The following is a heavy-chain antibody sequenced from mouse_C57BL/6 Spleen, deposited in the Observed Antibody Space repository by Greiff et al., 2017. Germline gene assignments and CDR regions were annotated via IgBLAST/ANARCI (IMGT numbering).Heavy chain of an antibody. CDR1: GYAFSSSW. Sequence: VMLVESGPELVKPGASVKISCKASGYAFSSSWMNWVKQRPGKGLEWIGRIYPGDGDTNYNGKFKGKATLTADKSSSTAYMQLSSLTSEDSAVYFCAREDYGSSFYWYFDVWGTGTTVTVSS. V-gene: IGHV1-82*01. CDR2: IYPGDGDT. CDR3: AREDYGSSFYWYFDV. J-gene: IGHJ1*03. D-gene: IGHD1-1*01.